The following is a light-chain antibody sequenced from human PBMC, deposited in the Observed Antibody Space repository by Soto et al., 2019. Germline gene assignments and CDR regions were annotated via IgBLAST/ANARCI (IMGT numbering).Light chain of an antibody. Sequence: DSHRTQSPSTLSASVGDRVTITCRASQSISTWLAWYQHKLGKAPKLLIHKASSLESGVPSRFSGSGSGTEFTLTISSLQPDDFATYYCQQYNSYTFGQGTKLDIK. CDR2: KAS. CDR1: QSISTW. V-gene: IGKV1-5*03. CDR3: QQYNSYT. J-gene: IGKJ1*01.